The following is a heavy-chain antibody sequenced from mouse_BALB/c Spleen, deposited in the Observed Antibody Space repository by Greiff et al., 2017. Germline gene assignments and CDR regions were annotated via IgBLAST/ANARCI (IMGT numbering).Heavy chain of an antibody. V-gene: IGHV2-9*02. Sequence: VKLQESGPGLVAPSQSLSITCTVSGFSLTSYGVHWVRQPPGKGLEWLGVIWAGGSTNYNSALMSRLSISKDNSKSQVFLKMNSLQTDDTAMYYCARDRNRYDEGAWFAYWGQGTLVTVSA. CDR3: ARDRNRYDEGAWFAY. CDR2: IWAGGST. J-gene: IGHJ3*01. CDR1: GFSLTSYG. D-gene: IGHD2-14*01.